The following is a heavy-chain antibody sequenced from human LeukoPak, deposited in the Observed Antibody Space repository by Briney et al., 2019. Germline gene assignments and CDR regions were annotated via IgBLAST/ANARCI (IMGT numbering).Heavy chain of an antibody. CDR2: IYYSGST. CDR1: GGSISSYY. J-gene: IGHJ4*02. V-gene: IGHV4-59*08. Sequence: SETLSLTCTVSGGSISSYYGSWIRQPPGKGLEWIGYIYYSGSTNYNPSLKSRVTISVDTSKNQFSLKLSSVTAADTAVYYCARGESGYSYGYHFDYWGQGTLVTVSS. CDR3: ARGESGYSYGYHFDY. D-gene: IGHD5-18*01.